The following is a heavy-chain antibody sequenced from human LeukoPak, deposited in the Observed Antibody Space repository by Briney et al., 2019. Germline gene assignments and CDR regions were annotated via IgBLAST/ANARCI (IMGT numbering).Heavy chain of an antibody. CDR1: GYTFTGYY. CDR2: INPNSGGT. D-gene: IGHD2-15*01. CDR3: ARDRGIRDVVVVAATLTN. Sequence: GASVKVSCKASGYTFTGYYVHWVRQAPGRGLEWMGWINPNSGGTNYAQKFQGRVTMTRDTSISTAYMELSRLRSDDTAVYYCARDRGIRDVVVVAATLTNWGQGTLVTVSS. J-gene: IGHJ4*02. V-gene: IGHV1-2*02.